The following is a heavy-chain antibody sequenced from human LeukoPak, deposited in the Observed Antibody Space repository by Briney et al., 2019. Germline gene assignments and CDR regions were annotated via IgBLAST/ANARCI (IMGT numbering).Heavy chain of an antibody. D-gene: IGHD3-10*01. CDR3: ARDSYGSGSYYNVPMCY. CDR2: IIPILGIA. V-gene: IGHV1-69*04. J-gene: IGHJ4*02. CDR1: GGTFSSYA. Sequence: SVKVSCKASGGTFSSYAISWVRQAPGQGLEWMGRIIPILGIANYAQKFQGRVTITADTSTSTAYMELSSLRSEDTAVYYCARDSYGSGSYYNVPMCYWGQGTLVTVSS.